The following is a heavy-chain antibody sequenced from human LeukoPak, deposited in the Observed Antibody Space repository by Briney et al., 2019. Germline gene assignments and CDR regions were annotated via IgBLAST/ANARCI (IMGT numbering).Heavy chain of an antibody. J-gene: IGHJ6*02. V-gene: IGHV3-11*04. CDR1: GFTFNDYY. Sequence: PGGSLRLSCAASGFTFNDYYMSWIRQAPGKGLEWVSYISSSGGTIYYADSVKGRFTISRDNAKNSLYLQMNSLRAGDTAVYYCARARGYYYGMDVWGQGTTVTVSS. CDR3: ARARGYYYGMDV. CDR2: ISSSGGTI. D-gene: IGHD3-10*01.